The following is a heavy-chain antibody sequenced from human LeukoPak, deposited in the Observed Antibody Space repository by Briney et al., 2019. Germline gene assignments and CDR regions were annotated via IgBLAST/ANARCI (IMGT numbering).Heavy chain of an antibody. D-gene: IGHD2-8*02. V-gene: IGHV3-11*04. J-gene: IGHJ4*02. Sequence: PGGSLRLSCAASGFTFSDSYMSWVRQAPGKGLEWGSYISDSGSTIYYADSVKGRFTISRDNSKNTLYLHMNSLRAEDTAVYYCAKMGGGGYCTATTCAPIDYWGQGTLVTVSS. CDR3: AKMGGGGYCTATTCAPIDY. CDR2: ISDSGSTI. CDR1: GFTFSDSY.